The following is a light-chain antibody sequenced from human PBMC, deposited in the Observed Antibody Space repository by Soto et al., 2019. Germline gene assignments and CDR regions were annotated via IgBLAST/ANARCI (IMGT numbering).Light chain of an antibody. CDR1: SNDIGAYRF. CDR2: DVN. V-gene: IGLV2-14*01. CDR3: SSYTRSTTLV. J-gene: IGLJ2*01. Sequence: QSVLTQPASGSGSPGQSIAISCTGTSNDIGAYRFVSWYQQHPGKAPKLIIYDVNSRPSGVSDRFSGSKSGNTASLAISGLQADDESDYYCSSYTRSTTLVFGGGTKVTVL.